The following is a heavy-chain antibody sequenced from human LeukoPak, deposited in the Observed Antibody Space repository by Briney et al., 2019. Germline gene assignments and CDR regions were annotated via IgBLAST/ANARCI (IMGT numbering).Heavy chain of an antibody. Sequence: ASVKVSCKASGYTFTGYYMHWMRQAPGQGLEWMGWINPNSGGTNYAQKFQGRVTMTRDTSISTAYMELSRLRSDDTAVYYCARDKSDTAMVGAFDTWGQGTMVTVSS. D-gene: IGHD5-18*01. CDR3: ARDKSDTAMVGAFDT. J-gene: IGHJ3*02. CDR1: GYTFTGYY. V-gene: IGHV1-2*02. CDR2: INPNSGGT.